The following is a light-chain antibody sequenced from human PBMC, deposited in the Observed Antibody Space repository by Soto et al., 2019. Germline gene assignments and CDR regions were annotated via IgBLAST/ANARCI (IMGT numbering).Light chain of an antibody. V-gene: IGKV4-1*01. Sequence: DIVMTQSPHSLAVSLGERATINCKSSQSVLSTSNNKNFLAWYQQKPGQPPKLLFYWASTRESGVPDRFSGSVSGTDFTLTINSLEAEDVAVYYCQQYYSLPWTFGRGTKVEVK. J-gene: IGKJ1*01. CDR1: QSVLSTSNNKNF. CDR2: WAS. CDR3: QQYYSLPWT.